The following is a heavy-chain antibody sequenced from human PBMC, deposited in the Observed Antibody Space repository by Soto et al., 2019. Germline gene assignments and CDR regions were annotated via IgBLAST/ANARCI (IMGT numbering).Heavy chain of an antibody. D-gene: IGHD4-17*01. J-gene: IGHJ2*01. V-gene: IGHV3-48*01. CDR2: TSTSGSAI. Sequence: KGLEWISYTSTSGSAIYYADSVKGRFTISRDNAKNSLYLQMNSLGAEDTAVFYCARLVCFFYCYGDHRDLRSFPGRRSSDL. CDR3: ARLVCFFYCYGDHRDLRSFPGRRSSDL.